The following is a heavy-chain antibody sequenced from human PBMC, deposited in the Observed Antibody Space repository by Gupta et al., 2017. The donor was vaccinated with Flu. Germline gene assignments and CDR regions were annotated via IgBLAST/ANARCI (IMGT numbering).Heavy chain of an antibody. J-gene: IGHJ3*02. V-gene: IGHV4-34*01. Sequence: QVQLQQWDAGLLKPSETLSLTCAVYGGSFSGYYWSWIRQPPGKGLEWIGEINHSGSTNYNPSLKSRVTISVDTSKNQFSLKLSSVTAADTAVYYCARTRSWFGAFDIWGQGTMVTVSS. CDR1: GGSFSGYY. D-gene: IGHD3-10*01. CDR3: ARTRSWFGAFDI. CDR2: INHSGST.